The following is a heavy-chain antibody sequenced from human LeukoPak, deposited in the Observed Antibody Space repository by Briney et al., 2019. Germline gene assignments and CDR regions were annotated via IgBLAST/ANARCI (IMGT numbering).Heavy chain of an antibody. CDR3: AKDAVSDFRGVIYYFDY. D-gene: IGHD3-10*01. V-gene: IGHV3-30*18. CDR1: GFTFRNYG. J-gene: IGHJ4*02. CDR2: ISYDGTNT. Sequence: PPGGSLRLSCAASGFTFRNYGMHWVRQAPGKGLEWVAVISYDGTNTYYADSVKGRFTISRDNSKNTLYLQMNSLRAEDTAVYYCAKDAVSDFRGVIYYFDYWGQGTLVTVSS.